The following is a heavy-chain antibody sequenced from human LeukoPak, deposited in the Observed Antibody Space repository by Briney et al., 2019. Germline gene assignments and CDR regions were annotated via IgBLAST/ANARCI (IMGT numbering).Heavy chain of an antibody. CDR1: GGSISSGDYY. V-gene: IGHV4-30-2*01. D-gene: IGHD2-2*01. CDR2: IYHSGST. Sequence: KASQTLSLTCTVSGGSISSGDYYWRWIRQPPGKGLEWIAYIYHSGSTYYNPSLKSRVTISVDRSKNQFSLKLSSVTAADTAVYYCARVVYVPAALGYMDVWGKGTTVTVSS. J-gene: IGHJ6*03. CDR3: ARVVYVPAALGYMDV.